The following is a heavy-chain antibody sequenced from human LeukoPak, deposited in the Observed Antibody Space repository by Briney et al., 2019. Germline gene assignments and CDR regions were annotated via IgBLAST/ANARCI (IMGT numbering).Heavy chain of an antibody. Sequence: PGGSLRLSCAASGFTFSSYAMSWVRQAPGKGLEWVSAISGSGGSTDYADSVKGRFTISRDSSKNTLYLQMNSLRPEDTAVYYCAKEGGAAAASFDYWGQGTLVTVSS. CDR2: ISGSGGST. CDR1: GFTFSSYA. V-gene: IGHV3-23*01. CDR3: AKEGGAAAASFDY. D-gene: IGHD6-13*01. J-gene: IGHJ4*02.